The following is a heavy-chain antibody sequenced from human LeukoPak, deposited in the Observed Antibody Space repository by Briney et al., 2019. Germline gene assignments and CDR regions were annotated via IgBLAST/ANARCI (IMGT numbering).Heavy chain of an antibody. Sequence: PSETLSLTCTVSGGSISSSSYYWGWIRQPPGKGLEWIGSIYYSGSTYYNPSLKSRVTISVDTSKNQFSLKLSSVTAADTAVYYCARLAAYSGSYLRDYWGQGTLVTVPS. D-gene: IGHD1-26*01. V-gene: IGHV4-39*01. J-gene: IGHJ4*02. CDR2: IYYSGST. CDR3: ARLAAYSGSYLRDY. CDR1: GGSISSSSYY.